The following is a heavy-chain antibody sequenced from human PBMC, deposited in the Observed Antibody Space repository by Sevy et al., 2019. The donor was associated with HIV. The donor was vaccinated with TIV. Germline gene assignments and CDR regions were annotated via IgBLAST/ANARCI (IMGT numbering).Heavy chain of an antibody. V-gene: IGHV3-15*01. CDR3: TWETSADISAL. CDR1: GITFSDAW. CDR2: IKSKGSGGTT. Sequence: GGSLRLSCAVSGITFSDAWMSWVRQAPGKGLEWVGRIKSKGSGGTTDYPAPVKGRFTISRDDSKNTLYLQMNSLKSDDTAVYFCTWETSADISALWGQGTLVTVSS. J-gene: IGHJ4*02. D-gene: IGHD1-26*01.